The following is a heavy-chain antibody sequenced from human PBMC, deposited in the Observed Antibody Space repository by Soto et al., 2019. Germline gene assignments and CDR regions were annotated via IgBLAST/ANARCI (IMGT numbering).Heavy chain of an antibody. CDR2: IYWDDDK. CDR1: VFSLGTSGVK. J-gene: IGHJ4*02. CDR3: AHRPSYCSGGSCYSGFDY. Sequence: GSGPTLVNRTQPLTLTYAFSVFSLGTSGVKKSRIRQPPGKALEWLALIYWDDDKRYSPSLKSRLTITKDTSKNQVVLTMTNMDPVDTATYFCAHRPSYCSGGSCYSGFDYWGQGTLVSVSS. D-gene: IGHD2-15*01. V-gene: IGHV2-5*02.